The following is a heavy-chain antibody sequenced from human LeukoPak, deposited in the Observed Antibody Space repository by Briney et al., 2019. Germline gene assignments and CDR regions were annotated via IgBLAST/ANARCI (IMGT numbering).Heavy chain of an antibody. V-gene: IGHV4-59*01. Sequence: SETLSLTCTVSGDSISSYYWSWIRQPPGKGLEWIGYIYYDGSTNYNPSLKSRVTISVDTSKNQFSLKLSSMTATDTAVYYCARVAMAENYYDSSGYFDYWGQGTLVTVSS. CDR3: ARVAMAENYYDSSGYFDY. CDR2: IYYDGST. CDR1: GDSISSYY. D-gene: IGHD3-22*01. J-gene: IGHJ4*02.